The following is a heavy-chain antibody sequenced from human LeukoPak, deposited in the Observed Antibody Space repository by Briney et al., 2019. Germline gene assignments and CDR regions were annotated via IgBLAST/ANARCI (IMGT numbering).Heavy chain of an antibody. V-gene: IGHV4-39*01. CDR2: IYYSKNT. CDR1: GGSISSSSAY. J-gene: IGHJ4*02. D-gene: IGHD5-18*01. CDR3: VSPRGFSYGYFDY. Sequence: SEALSLTCTVSGGSISSSSAYWGWIRQPPGKGLEWIGSIYYSKNTYYNPSLKSRVTISADTSKNQFSLTLGSVSATDTAVYYCVSPRGFSYGYFDYWGQGTLVTVSS.